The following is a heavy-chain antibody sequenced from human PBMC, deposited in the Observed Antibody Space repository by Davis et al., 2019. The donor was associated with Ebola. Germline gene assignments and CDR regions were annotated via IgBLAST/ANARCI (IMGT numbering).Heavy chain of an antibody. J-gene: IGHJ5*02. Sequence: AASVKVSCKASGGTFRSYAINWVRQAPGQGLEWMGGIIPMLQTTNYAQKFQGRVTITADESTSTAYMELSSLRSEDTAVYYCANGNYDSDGYWGYWLDPWGQGTLVTVSS. V-gene: IGHV1-69*13. CDR1: GGTFRSYA. CDR3: ANGNYDSDGYWGYWLDP. CDR2: IIPMLQTT. D-gene: IGHD3-22*01.